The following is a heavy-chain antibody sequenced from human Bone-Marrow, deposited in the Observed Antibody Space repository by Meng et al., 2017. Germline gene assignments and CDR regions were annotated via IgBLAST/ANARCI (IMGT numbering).Heavy chain of an antibody. Sequence: ASVKVSCKASGYTFTSYYINWVQQATGQGLEWMGWMNPNSGNTGYAQKFQGRVTMTRNTSISTAYMELSSLRSEDTAVYYCARGPRYKRGHYYGMDVWGQGTTVTVSS. CDR3: ARGPRYKRGHYYGMDV. J-gene: IGHJ6*02. D-gene: IGHD5-18*01. V-gene: IGHV1-8*01. CDR1: GYTFTSYY. CDR2: MNPNSGNT.